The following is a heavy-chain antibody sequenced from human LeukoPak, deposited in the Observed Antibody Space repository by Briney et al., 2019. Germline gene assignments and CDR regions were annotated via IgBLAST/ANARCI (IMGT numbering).Heavy chain of an antibody. CDR3: ARDIDPQVRELSGSDY. D-gene: IGHD1-26*01. CDR2: ISSSSSYR. J-gene: IGHJ4*02. Sequence: GGSLRLSCAASGFTFSSYSMNWVRQAPGKGLEWVSSISSSSSYRYYADSVKARFTISRDNAKNSLYLQMNSLRAEDTAVYYCARDIDPQVRELSGSDYWGQGTLVTVSS. V-gene: IGHV3-21*01. CDR1: GFTFSSYS.